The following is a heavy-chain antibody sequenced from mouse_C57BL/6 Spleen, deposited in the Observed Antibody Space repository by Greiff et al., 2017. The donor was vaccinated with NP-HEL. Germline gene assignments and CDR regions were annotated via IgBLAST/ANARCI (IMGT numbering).Heavy chain of an antibody. CDR1: GFTFSDYY. V-gene: IGHV5-16*01. CDR2: INYDGSST. Sequence: EVQLVESEGGLVQPGSSMKLSCTASGFTFSDYYMAWVRQVPEKGLEWVANINYDGSSTYYLDSLKSRFIISRDNAKNILYLQMSSLKSEDTATYYCARESGYYYGSSWYFDVWGTGTTVTVSS. CDR3: ARESGYYYGSSWYFDV. D-gene: IGHD1-1*01. J-gene: IGHJ1*03.